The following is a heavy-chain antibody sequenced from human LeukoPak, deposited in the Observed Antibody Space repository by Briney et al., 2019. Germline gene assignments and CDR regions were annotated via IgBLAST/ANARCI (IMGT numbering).Heavy chain of an antibody. CDR1: GFIVSSNY. D-gene: IGHD1-26*01. CDR3: ANDLRYSSSSARRNYFDY. Sequence: TGGSLRLSCAASGFIVSSNYMNWVRQAPGKGLEWVSGISYSGGSSYYADSVKGRFTISRDNSKNTVYLQMSSLRAEDTAVYYCANDLRYSSSSARRNYFDYWGQGTLVTVSS. J-gene: IGHJ4*02. V-gene: IGHV3-23*01. CDR2: ISYSGGSS.